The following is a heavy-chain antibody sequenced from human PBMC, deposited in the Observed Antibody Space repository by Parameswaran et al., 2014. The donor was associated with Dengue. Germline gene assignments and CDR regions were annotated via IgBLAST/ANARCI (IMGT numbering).Heavy chain of an antibody. J-gene: IGHJ4*02. CDR3: ARRPGRLAVAGREFDY. D-gene: IGHD6-19*01. CDR1: GYSFTNYW. Sequence: GESLKISCKGSGYSFTNYWIAWVRQMPGKGLEWMGIIYPDDSESRYSPSFQGQVTISADKSINIAYLHWSSLKDSDTAMYYCARRPGRLAVAGREFDYWGQGTLVTVSS. V-gene: IGHV5-51*01. CDR2: IYPDDSES.